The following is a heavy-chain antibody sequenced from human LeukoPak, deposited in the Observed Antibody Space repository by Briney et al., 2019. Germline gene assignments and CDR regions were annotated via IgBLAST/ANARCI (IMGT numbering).Heavy chain of an antibody. CDR3: AREITPLPGYFDP. D-gene: IGHD4-23*01. J-gene: IGHJ5*02. CDR1: GGSFSGYY. CDR2: INHSGST. V-gene: IGHV4-34*01. Sequence: SETLSLTCAVYGGSFSGYYWSWIRQPPGKGLEWIGEINHSGSTNYNPSLKSRVTISVDTSKNQFSLKLSSVTAADTAVYYCAREITPLPGYFDPWGQGTLVTVSS.